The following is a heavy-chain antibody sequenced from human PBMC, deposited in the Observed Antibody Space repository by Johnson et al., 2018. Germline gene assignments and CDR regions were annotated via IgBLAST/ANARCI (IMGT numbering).Heavy chain of an antibody. D-gene: IGHD7-27*01. CDR1: GFTFSSYA. J-gene: IGHJ3*02. V-gene: IGHV3-30-3*01. CDR2: ISYDGSNK. CDR3: AREMANWGSGDAFDI. Sequence: QVQLVQSGGGVVQPGRSLRLSCAASGFTFSSYAMHWVRQAPGKGLEWVALISYDGSNKYFADSVKGRFTISRDNAKNSLFLQVNSLRTDDTAVYYCAREMANWGSGDAFDIWGQGTMVTVSS.